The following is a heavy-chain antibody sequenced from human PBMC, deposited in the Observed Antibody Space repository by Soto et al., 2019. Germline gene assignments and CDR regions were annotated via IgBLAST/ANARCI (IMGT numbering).Heavy chain of an antibody. Sequence: GGSLRLSCGASGFTFGGYAGHWVRQAPGKGLEYVSAISSNGGSTYYANSVKGRFTISRDNSKNTLYLQMGSLRAEDMAVYYCARDVEATISIFTDYWGQGTLVTVSS. CDR1: GFTFGGYA. V-gene: IGHV3-64*01. J-gene: IGHJ4*02. CDR2: ISSNGGST. D-gene: IGHD5-12*01. CDR3: ARDVEATISIFTDY.